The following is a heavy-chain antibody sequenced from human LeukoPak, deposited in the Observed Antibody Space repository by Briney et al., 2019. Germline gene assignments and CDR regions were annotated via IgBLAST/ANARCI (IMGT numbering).Heavy chain of an antibody. J-gene: IGHJ5*02. CDR2: ISYSGST. Sequence: SETLSLTCTVSGGSISSYYWSWIRQPPGKGLEWIGFISYSGSTNDNPSLKSRVTISVETTKNHFSLMLSSGTAADTAVYYCGSRMGCRGGSCYWFDRWVQGTLVTVCS. V-gene: IGHV4-59*08. D-gene: IGHD2-15*01. CDR3: GSRMGCRGGSCYWFDR. CDR1: GGSISSYY.